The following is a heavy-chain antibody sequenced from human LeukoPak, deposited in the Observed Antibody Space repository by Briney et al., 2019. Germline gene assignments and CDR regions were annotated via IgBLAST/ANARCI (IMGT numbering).Heavy chain of an antibody. CDR2: INHGGST. D-gene: IGHD1-26*01. J-gene: IGHJ4*02. CDR1: GESFSGYY. V-gene: IGHV4-34*01. Sequence: PSETLSLTCAVYGESFSGYYWSWIRQPPGKGLEWIGEINHGGSTNYNPSLKSRVTISVDTSKKQFSLKLSSVTAADTAVYYCARPTIVGATKGKYYFDYWGQGTLVTVSS. CDR3: ARPTIVGATKGKYYFDY.